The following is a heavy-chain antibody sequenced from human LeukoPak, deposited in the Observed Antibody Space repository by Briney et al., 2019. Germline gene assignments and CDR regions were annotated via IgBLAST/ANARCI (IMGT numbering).Heavy chain of an antibody. V-gene: IGHV4-39*01. Sequence: SETLSLTCSVSGGSISSSSYYWGWIRQPPGKGLEWIGSIYYSGSMYYNPSPKSRLTIFLDTSKNQFSLKLSSVTAADTAVYYCARTESYDILTGYWYFDYCGQGILVTVSS. CDR1: GGSISSSSYY. CDR2: IYYSGSM. CDR3: ARTESYDILTGYWYFDY. J-gene: IGHJ4*02. D-gene: IGHD3-9*01.